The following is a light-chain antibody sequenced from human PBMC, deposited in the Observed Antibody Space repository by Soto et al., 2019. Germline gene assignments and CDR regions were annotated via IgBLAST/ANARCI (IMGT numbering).Light chain of an antibody. Sequence: VVLTQSPGTLSLSPGERATLSCRASQSVSSSYLAWYQQKPGQAPRLLIYGASSRATGIPDRLSGSGSGTDFTLTISRLEPEDFAVYYCQQYGSSSWTFGQGTKVDIX. CDR3: QQYGSSSWT. CDR2: GAS. V-gene: IGKV3-20*01. J-gene: IGKJ1*01. CDR1: QSVSSSY.